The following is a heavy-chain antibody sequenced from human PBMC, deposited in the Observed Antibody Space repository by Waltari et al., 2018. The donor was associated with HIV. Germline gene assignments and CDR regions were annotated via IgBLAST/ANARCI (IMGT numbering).Heavy chain of an antibody. J-gene: IGHJ6*02. CDR1: VGTFSSYT. CDR2: IIPIRGIA. V-gene: IGHV1-69*08. D-gene: IGHD3-22*01. CDR3: ARDHYDRRMDV. Sequence: QVQLVQSGAEVKKPGDPVTVSCKAAVGTFSSYTISWGRQAPGQGLEWMGRIIPIRGIANYAQKFQGRVTITADKSTSTAYMELSSLRSEDTAVYYCARDHYDRRMDVWGQGATVTVSS.